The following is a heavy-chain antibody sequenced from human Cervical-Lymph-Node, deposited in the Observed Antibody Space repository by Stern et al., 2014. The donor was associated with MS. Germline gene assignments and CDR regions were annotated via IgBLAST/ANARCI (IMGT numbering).Heavy chain of an antibody. CDR3: AAEPMYYSDSVGAFDI. J-gene: IGHJ3*02. Sequence: QLGESGPEVKKPGTSVKVSCKASGFTFTSSAVQWVRQARGQRLEWIGWIVVGSGNTNYAQKFQERFTITRDMSTSTAYMELSSLRSEDTAVYYCAAEPMYYSDSVGAFDIWGQGTMVTVSS. CDR1: GFTFTSSA. V-gene: IGHV1-58*01. CDR2: IVVGSGNT. D-gene: IGHD3-22*01.